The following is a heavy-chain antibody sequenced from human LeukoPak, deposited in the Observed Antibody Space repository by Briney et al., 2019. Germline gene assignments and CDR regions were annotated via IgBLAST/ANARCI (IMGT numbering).Heavy chain of an antibody. CDR1: GFTISSNY. J-gene: IGHJ6*02. D-gene: IGHD2-2*01. Sequence: GGSLRLSCAASGFTISSNYMSWVRQAPGKGLEWVSVIYSGGSTYYADSVKRRFTISRDNSKNTLCLQMNSLRAEDTAAYYCARHCSSTSCSYYYYGMDVWGQGTTVTVSS. CDR2: IYSGGST. V-gene: IGHV3-66*04. CDR3: ARHCSSTSCSYYYYGMDV.